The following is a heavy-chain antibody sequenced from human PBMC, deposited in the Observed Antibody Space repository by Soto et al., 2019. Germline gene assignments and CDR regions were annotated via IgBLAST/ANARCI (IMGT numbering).Heavy chain of an antibody. D-gene: IGHD6-13*01. CDR3: ARGSAAARHWFDP. CDR2: INHSGST. CDR1: GGSFSGYY. V-gene: IGHV4-34*01. J-gene: IGHJ5*02. Sequence: SETLSLTCAVYGGSFSGYYWSWIRQPPGKGLEWIGEINHSGSTNYNPSLKSRVTISVDTSKNQFSLKLSSVTAADTAVHYCARGSAAARHWFDPWGQGTLVTVSS.